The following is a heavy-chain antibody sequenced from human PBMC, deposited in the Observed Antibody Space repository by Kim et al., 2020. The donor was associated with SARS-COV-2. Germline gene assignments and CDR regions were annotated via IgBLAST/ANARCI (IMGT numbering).Heavy chain of an antibody. CDR3: AKDLKADYYGSGSYLPRADY. J-gene: IGHJ4*02. Sequence: ASVKVSCKVSGYTLTELSMHWVRQAPGKGLEWMGGFDPEDGETIYAQKFQGRVTMTEDTSTDTAYMELSSLRSEDTAVYYCAKDLKADYYGSGSYLPRADYWGQGTLVTVSS. CDR2: FDPEDGET. D-gene: IGHD3-10*01. V-gene: IGHV1-24*01. CDR1: GYTLTELS.